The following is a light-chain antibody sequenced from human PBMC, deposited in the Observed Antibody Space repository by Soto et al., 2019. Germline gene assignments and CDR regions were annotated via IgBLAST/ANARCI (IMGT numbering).Light chain of an antibody. V-gene: IGKV3-11*01. CDR1: QSVSSN. CDR2: DAS. Sequence: EIVMTQSPATLPVSPGERATLSCRASQSVSSNLAWYQQKPGQAPRLLIYDASNRATGIPARFSGSGSGTDFTLTISSLEPEDFAVYYCQQRSNWPPGVITFGQGTRLEIK. J-gene: IGKJ5*01. CDR3: QQRSNWPPGVIT.